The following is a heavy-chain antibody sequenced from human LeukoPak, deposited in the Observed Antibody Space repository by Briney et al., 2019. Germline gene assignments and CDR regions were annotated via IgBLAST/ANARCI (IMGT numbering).Heavy chain of an antibody. CDR2: IKEDGSEK. V-gene: IGHV3-7*01. CDR1: GFTFSSYA. D-gene: IGHD2-21*02. Sequence: GSLRLSCAASGFTFSSYAMHWVRQAPGKGLEWVANIKEDGSEKYYADSVRGRFTVSRDNAKNSPFLQMNSLRAEDTALYYCARVVTAWSMDVWGKGTTVTVSS. J-gene: IGHJ6*03. CDR3: ARVVTAWSMDV.